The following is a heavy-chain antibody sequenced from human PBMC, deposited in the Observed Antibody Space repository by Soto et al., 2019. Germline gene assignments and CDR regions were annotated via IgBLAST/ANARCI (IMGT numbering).Heavy chain of an antibody. V-gene: IGHV3-23*01. CDR1: GFTFSTYA. J-gene: IGHJ4*02. Sequence: EVQLLESGGGLVQPGGSLRRSCAASGFTFSTYAMSWVRQAPGKGREWVSAISGSGGNSTFYGDSVKGRFTISRDNSKNTLYLQMNSLGAEDTDVYYCAKGGGSCCFDNWGQGTLVTVSS. CDR3: AKGGGSCCFDN. CDR2: ISGSGGNST. D-gene: IGHD2-15*01.